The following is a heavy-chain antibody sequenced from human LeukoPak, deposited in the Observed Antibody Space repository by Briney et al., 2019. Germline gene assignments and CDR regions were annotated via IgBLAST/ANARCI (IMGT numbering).Heavy chain of an antibody. Sequence: SETLSLTCTVSGGPFSSNNINWVRVRQPPGKGLEWFGSIFYSGTTYYSPSLKSRVTISVDTSNYQFSLKLTFITAADTALYCCARQKQLGLLPSTKYYFDYWGQGSLVTVSS. D-gene: IGHD6-13*01. J-gene: IGHJ4*02. CDR1: GGPFSSNNIN. CDR2: IFYSGTT. V-gene: IGHV4-39*01. CDR3: ARQKQLGLLPSTKYYFDY.